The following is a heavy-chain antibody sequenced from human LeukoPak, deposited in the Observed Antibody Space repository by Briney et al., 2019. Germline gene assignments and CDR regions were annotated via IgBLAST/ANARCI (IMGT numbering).Heavy chain of an antibody. CDR3: ARDPPFTSGWSQNFFDY. J-gene: IGHJ4*02. V-gene: IGHV3-30*04. D-gene: IGHD6-19*01. CDR1: GFILGDYA. Sequence: GKSLRLSCAPSGFILGDYAMHWVRQAPGKGLEWVALISYDGGSENYGNSVKGRFTISRDNSKNTLYLQMNDLRPEDTAVYYCARDPPFTSGWSQNFFDYWGLGTRVTVSS. CDR2: ISYDGGSE.